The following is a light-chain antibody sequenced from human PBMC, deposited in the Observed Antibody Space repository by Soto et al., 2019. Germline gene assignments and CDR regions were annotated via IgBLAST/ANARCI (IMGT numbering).Light chain of an antibody. CDR1: QSVSSY. CDR3: QQRSNWPLFT. V-gene: IGKV3-11*01. Sequence: EIVLTQSPATLSLSPGERATLSCRASQSVSSYLAWYQQKPGQPPRLLIYDASNRATGIPVRFSGSGSGTDFTLTISSLEPEDFAVYYCQQRSNWPLFTFGPGTKVDIK. CDR2: DAS. J-gene: IGKJ3*01.